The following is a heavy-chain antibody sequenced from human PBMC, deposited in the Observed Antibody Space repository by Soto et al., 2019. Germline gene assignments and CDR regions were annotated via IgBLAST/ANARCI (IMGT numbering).Heavy chain of an antibody. J-gene: IGHJ4*02. Sequence: HPGGSLRLSCAASGFTFSSYAMSWVRQAPGKGLEWVSAISGSGGSTYYADSVKGRFTISRDNSKNTLYLQMNSLRAEDTAVYYCAKDLSFLTGYYPFDYWGQGTLVTVSS. CDR2: ISGSGGST. D-gene: IGHD3-9*01. CDR1: GFTFSSYA. CDR3: AKDLSFLTGYYPFDY. V-gene: IGHV3-23*01.